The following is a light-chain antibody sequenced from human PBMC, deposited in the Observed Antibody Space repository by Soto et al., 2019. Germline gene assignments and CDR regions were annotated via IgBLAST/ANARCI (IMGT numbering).Light chain of an antibody. V-gene: IGKV3-11*01. Sequence: IVLTQSPATLSLSPGERATLSCRASQSVSSYLAWYQQKPGQAPRLLIYDASNRATGIPARFSGSGSGTDFTLTISSLEPEDFAVYYCQQELTFGGGTKVDIK. CDR1: QSVSSY. J-gene: IGKJ4*01. CDR2: DAS. CDR3: QQELT.